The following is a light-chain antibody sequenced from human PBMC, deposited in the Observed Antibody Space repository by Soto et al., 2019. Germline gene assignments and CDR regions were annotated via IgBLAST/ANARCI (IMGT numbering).Light chain of an antibody. CDR2: KVS. CDR1: QSLVSSDGNTY. V-gene: IGKV2-30*01. Sequence: DVVLTQSPLSLPVTLGQPASISCRSSQSLVSSDGNTYLNWFQQRPGQSPRRLIYKVSNRDSGVPDSFSGSGSGSDFTLKISRVEAEDVGVYYCMQATQWPPITFGQGTRLEIK. CDR3: MQATQWPPIT. J-gene: IGKJ5*01.